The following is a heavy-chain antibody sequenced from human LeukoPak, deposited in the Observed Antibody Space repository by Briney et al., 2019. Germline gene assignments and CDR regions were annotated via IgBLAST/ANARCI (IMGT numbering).Heavy chain of an antibody. CDR3: ARTYYPNFYYYGMDV. D-gene: IGHD3-10*01. CDR1: GFTFSSYS. J-gene: IGHJ6*04. V-gene: IGHV3-21*01. CDR2: ISSSSSYI. Sequence: GGSLRLSCAASGFTFSSYSMNWVRQAPGKGLEWVSSISSSSSYIYYADSVKGRFTISRDNAKNSLYLQMNSLRAEDTVVYYCARTYYPNFYYYGMDVWGKGATVTVSS.